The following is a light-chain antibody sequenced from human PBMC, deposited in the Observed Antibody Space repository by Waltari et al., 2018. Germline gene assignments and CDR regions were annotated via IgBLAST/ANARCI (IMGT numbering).Light chain of an antibody. V-gene: IGLV1-44*01. J-gene: IGLJ2*01. CDR2: SND. CDR3: ATWDGRVNGVL. CDR1: SYNIGSGP. Sequence: QSALTQAPSVSGTPGQRVTISCSGTSYNIGSGPVNWYQQVPGMSPKLLTYSNDQRPSGVPDRFSGSKSGTSASLAISGLQSEDEADYYCATWDGRVNGVLFGGGTKVTVL.